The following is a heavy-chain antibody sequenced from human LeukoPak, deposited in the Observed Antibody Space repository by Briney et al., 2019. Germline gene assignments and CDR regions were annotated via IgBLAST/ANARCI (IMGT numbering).Heavy chain of an antibody. J-gene: IGHJ3*02. V-gene: IGHV4-31*03. CDR1: GGSISSGGYY. Sequence: TSQTLSLTCTVSGGSISSGGYYWGWIRQHPGKGLEWIGYIYYSGSTYYNPSLKSRVTISVDTSKNQFSLKLSSVTAADTAVYYCARDRNYYDSSGYEVDAFDIWGQGTMVTVSS. CDR3: ARDRNYYDSSGYEVDAFDI. D-gene: IGHD3-22*01. CDR2: IYYSGST.